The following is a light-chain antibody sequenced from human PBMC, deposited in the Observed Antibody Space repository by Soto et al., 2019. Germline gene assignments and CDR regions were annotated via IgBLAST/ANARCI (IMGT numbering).Light chain of an antibody. V-gene: IGKV3-20*01. CDR2: GAS. J-gene: IGKJ1*01. CDR3: QHYSNIPQT. Sequence: EIVLTQSPGTLSLSPGERATLSCRASQTISRNYFAWFQQKPGQAPRLLIFGASTRASGIPDRFTGGGSGTDFTLTISRLEPEDFAMYYCQHYSNIPQTFGQGTKVDI. CDR1: QTISRNY.